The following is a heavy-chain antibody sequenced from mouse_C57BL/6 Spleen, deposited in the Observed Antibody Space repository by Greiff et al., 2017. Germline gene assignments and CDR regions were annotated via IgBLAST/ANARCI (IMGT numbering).Heavy chain of an antibody. CDR2: IYPGSGST. J-gene: IGHJ2*01. CDR3: ASYYYGSSYVFDY. Sequence: VQLQQSGAELVKPGASVKMSCKASGYTFTSYWITWVKQRPGQGLEWIGDIYPGSGSTNYNEKFKSKATLTVDTSSSTAYMQLSRLTSEDSAVYYCASYYYGSSYVFDYWGQGTTLTVSS. D-gene: IGHD1-1*01. CDR1: GYTFTSYW. V-gene: IGHV1-55*01.